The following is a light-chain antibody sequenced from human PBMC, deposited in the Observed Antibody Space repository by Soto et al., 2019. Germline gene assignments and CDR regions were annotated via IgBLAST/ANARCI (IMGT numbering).Light chain of an antibody. CDR2: EGS. Sequence: QSALTQPASVSGSPGQSITISCTGTSSDVGSYNLVSWYQQEPSKAPKLIIYEGSKRPSGVSDRFSGSKSGNTASLTISGLQADDEGDYYCCSYADSSTWVFGGGTKLTVL. CDR1: SSDVGSYNL. CDR3: CSYADSSTWV. J-gene: IGLJ3*02. V-gene: IGLV2-23*01.